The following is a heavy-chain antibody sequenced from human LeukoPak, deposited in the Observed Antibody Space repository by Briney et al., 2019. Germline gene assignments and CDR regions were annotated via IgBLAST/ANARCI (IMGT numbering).Heavy chain of an antibody. V-gene: IGHV4-61*05. J-gene: IGHJ4*02. CDR2: IYYSGST. D-gene: IGHD2-21*01. CDR1: GGSISSNSYY. CDR3: ARGAYRGTRFDY. Sequence: KPSETLSLTCAVSGGSISSNSYYWGWIRQSPGKGLEWIGYIYYSGSTNYNPSLKSRVTISVDTSKNQFSLKLSSVTAADTAVYYCARGAYRGTRFDYWGQGTLVTVSS.